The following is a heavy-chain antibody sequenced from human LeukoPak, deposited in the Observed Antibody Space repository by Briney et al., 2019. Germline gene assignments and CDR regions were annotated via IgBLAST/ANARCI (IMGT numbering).Heavy chain of an antibody. CDR3: ARVPAAHPYYYGMDV. Sequence: SVKVSCKASGGTFISYAISWVRQAPGQGLEWMGGIIPIFGTANYAQKFQGRVTITADESTSTAYMELSSLRSEDTAVYYCARVPAAHPYYYGMDVWGQGTTVTVSS. V-gene: IGHV1-69*13. CDR1: GGTFISYA. D-gene: IGHD2-2*01. CDR2: IIPIFGTA. J-gene: IGHJ6*02.